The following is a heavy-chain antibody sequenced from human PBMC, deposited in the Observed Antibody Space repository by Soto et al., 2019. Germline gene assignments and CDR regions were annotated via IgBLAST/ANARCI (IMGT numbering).Heavy chain of an antibody. Sequence: QVQLQESGPGLVKPSQTLSLTCTVSGGSISSGDYYWSWIRQPPGKGLEWIGYIYYSGSTYYNPSLKSRVTISVDASNNLFSLKLSSVTAADTAVYYCASYDILTGWFDPWGQGTLVTVSS. V-gene: IGHV4-30-4*01. J-gene: IGHJ5*02. CDR3: ASYDILTGWFDP. CDR1: GGSISSGDYY. CDR2: IYYSGST. D-gene: IGHD3-9*01.